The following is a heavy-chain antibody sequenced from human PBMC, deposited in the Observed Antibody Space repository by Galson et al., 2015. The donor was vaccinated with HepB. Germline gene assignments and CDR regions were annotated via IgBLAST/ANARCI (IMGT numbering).Heavy chain of an antibody. Sequence: SLRLSCAASGFTVSSNYMSWVRQAPGKGLEWVSVIYSGGSTYYADSVKGRFTISRDNSKNTLYLQMNSLRAEDTAVYYCARVAGYCSSTSCYGPFDYWGQGTLVTVSS. V-gene: IGHV3-66*02. CDR3: ARVAGYCSSTSCYGPFDY. J-gene: IGHJ4*02. D-gene: IGHD2-2*01. CDR2: IYSGGST. CDR1: GFTVSSNY.